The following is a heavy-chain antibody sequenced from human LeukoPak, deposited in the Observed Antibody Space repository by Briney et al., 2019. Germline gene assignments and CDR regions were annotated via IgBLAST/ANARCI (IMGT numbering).Heavy chain of an antibody. CDR1: GFTFSSYA. D-gene: IGHD6-19*01. CDR2: ISGSGGST. CDR3: AKDLGIAVAGTLL. V-gene: IGHV3-23*01. Sequence: SGGSLRLSCEASGFTFSSYAMSWVRQAPGKGLEWVSAISGSGGSTYYADSVKGRFTISRDNSKNTLYLQMNSLRAEDMAVYYCAKDLGIAVAGTLLWGQGTLVTVSS. J-gene: IGHJ4*02.